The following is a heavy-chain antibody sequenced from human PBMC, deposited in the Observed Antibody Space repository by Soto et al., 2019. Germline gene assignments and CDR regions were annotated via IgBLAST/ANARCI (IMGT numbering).Heavy chain of an antibody. CDR3: ARSYSGYDQTFDY. CDR2: MNPNSGNT. Sequence: ASVKVSCKASGYTFTSYDINWVRQATGQGLEWMGWMNPNSGNTGYAQKFQGRVIMTRNTSISTAYMELSSLRSEDTAVYYCARSYSGYDQTFDYWGQGTLVTVSS. CDR1: GYTFTSYD. D-gene: IGHD5-12*01. J-gene: IGHJ4*02. V-gene: IGHV1-8*01.